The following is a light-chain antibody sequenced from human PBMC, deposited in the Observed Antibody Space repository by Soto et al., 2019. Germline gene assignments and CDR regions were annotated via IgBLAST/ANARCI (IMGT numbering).Light chain of an antibody. Sequence: QSALTQPASVSGSPGQSITISCTGTSSDIGSYNYVSWYQQHPGQAPKIMIYDVTNRPSGVSNRFSGSNSGDTASLTISGLQAEDEAAYYCSSPSGSSFYVFGTGTKLTVL. CDR2: DVT. CDR3: SSPSGSSFYV. CDR1: SSDIGSYNY. J-gene: IGLJ1*01. V-gene: IGLV2-14*03.